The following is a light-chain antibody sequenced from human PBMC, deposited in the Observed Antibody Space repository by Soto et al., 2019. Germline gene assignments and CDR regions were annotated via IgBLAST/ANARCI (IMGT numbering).Light chain of an antibody. J-gene: IGLJ1*01. Sequence: QSVLTQPRSVSGSPGQSVTISCTGTSSDLGGYNFVSWYQHHPGKAPKLMIYNVIQRPSGVPDRFSASKSGNTASLTISGLQAEDEADYYCCSYAGSYTYVFGTGTKVTVL. CDR1: SSDLGGYNF. CDR2: NVI. V-gene: IGLV2-11*01. CDR3: CSYAGSYTYV.